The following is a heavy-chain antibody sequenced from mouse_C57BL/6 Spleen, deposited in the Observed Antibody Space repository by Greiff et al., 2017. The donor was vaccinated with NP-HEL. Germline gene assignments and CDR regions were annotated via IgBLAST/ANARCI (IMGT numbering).Heavy chain of an antibody. CDR3: ARGGSGYFLYYAMDY. D-gene: IGHD3-2*02. Sequence: VQLQQSGAELVMPGASVKLSCKASGYTFTSYWMHWVKQRPGQGLEWIGEIDPSDSYTNYNQKFKGKSTLTVDKSSSTAYMQLSSLTSEDSAVYYCARGGSGYFLYYAMDYWGQGTSVTVSS. J-gene: IGHJ4*01. CDR2: IDPSDSYT. CDR1: GYTFTSYW. V-gene: IGHV1-69*01.